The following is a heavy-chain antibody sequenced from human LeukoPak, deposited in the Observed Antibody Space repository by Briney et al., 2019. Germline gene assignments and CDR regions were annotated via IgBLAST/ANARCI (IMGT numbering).Heavy chain of an antibody. CDR2: IYYSGST. CDR3: ASLSGNDY. D-gene: IGHD3-10*01. Sequence: SETLSLTCTLSGGSISSSSYYWGWIRQPPGKGLEWIGSIYYSGSTYYNPSLKSRVTISVDTSKNQFSLKLSSVTAADTAVYYCASLSGNDYWGQGTLVTVSS. CDR1: GGSISSSSYY. J-gene: IGHJ4*02. V-gene: IGHV4-39*01.